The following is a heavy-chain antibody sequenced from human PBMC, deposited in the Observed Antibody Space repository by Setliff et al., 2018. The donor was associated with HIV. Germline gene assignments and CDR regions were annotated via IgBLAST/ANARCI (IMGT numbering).Heavy chain of an antibody. V-gene: IGHV1-3*01. CDR2: INAGNGHT. CDR3: ARVSGLSGELLYFDY. D-gene: IGHD1-26*01. Sequence: GASVKVSCKASGYTFTSYALHWVRQAPGQRLEWMGWINAGNGHTKYSQKFQGRVSITRDTSASTAYMELSSLISEDTAVYYCARVSGLSGELLYFDYWGLGTLVTVSS. CDR1: GYTFTSYA. J-gene: IGHJ4*02.